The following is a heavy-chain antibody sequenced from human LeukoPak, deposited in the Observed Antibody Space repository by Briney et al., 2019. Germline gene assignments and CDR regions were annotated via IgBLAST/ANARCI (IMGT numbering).Heavy chain of an antibody. CDR3: ASPKGGRYHEGFDY. CDR2: ISDSGGNT. J-gene: IGHJ4*02. CDR1: GFTLINYA. D-gene: IGHD1-26*01. Sequence: GGSLRLSCAASGFTLINYAMSWVRQAPGKGLEWVSAISDSGGNTYYADSVRGRFTISRDNSKNTQYLQMNSLRAEDTAVYYCASPKGGRYHEGFDYWGQGTLVTVSS. V-gene: IGHV3-23*01.